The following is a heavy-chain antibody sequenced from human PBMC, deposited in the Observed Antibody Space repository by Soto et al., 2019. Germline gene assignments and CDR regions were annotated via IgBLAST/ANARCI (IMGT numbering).Heavy chain of an antibody. CDR1: GYSFTSSW. J-gene: IGHJ6*03. Sequence: GESLKISCQGSGYSFTSSWISWVRQMPGEGLEWMGRIDPSDSYINYSPSFQGRVTISADKSISTAYLQWSSLKASDTAMYYCGSSYYIPSLKSRVTISVATSKNQFSLKLSSVTAADTAVYYCAREVPEYGEKVAEGNYYYYYYMDVWGKGTTVTVSS. V-gene: IGHV5-10-1*01. CDR2: IDPSDSYI. CDR3: GSSYYIPSLKSRVTISVATSKNQFSLKLSSVTAADTAVYYCAREVPEYGEKVAEGNYYYYYYMDV. D-gene: IGHD2-21*02.